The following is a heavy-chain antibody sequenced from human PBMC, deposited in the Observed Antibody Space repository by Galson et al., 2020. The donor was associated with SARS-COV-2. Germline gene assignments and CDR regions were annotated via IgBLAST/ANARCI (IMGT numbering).Heavy chain of an antibody. V-gene: IGHV3-13*01. Sequence: GESLKISCAASGFTFSSYDMHWVRQATGKGLEWVSTIGTAGDTYYPGSVKGRFTISRENAKNSLYLQMNSLRAGDTAVYYCARGEINTAMASRYYYYMDVWGKGTTVTVSS. CDR2: IGTAGDT. D-gene: IGHD5-18*01. CDR3: ARGEINTAMASRYYYYMDV. J-gene: IGHJ6*03. CDR1: GFTFSSYD.